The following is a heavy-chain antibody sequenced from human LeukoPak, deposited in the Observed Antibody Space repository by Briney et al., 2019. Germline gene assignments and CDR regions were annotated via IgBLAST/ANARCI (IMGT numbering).Heavy chain of an antibody. CDR2: LYHSGNT. CDR3: ARYSSSYRYYYMDV. CDR1: GSSISSGYY. Sequence: SETLSLTCTVSGSSISSGYYWDWIRQPPGKGLEWIGSLYHSGNTYYNPSLKSRVTISVDTSKNQFSLKLSSVTAADTAVYYCARYSSSYRYYYMDVWGKGTTVTASS. V-gene: IGHV4-38-2*02. D-gene: IGHD2-15*01. J-gene: IGHJ6*03.